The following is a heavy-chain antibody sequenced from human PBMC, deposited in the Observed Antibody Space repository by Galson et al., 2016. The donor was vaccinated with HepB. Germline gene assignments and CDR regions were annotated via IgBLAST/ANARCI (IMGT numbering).Heavy chain of an antibody. D-gene: IGHD1-1*01. CDR2: ITRSGDAT. CDR3: AKGRRVATADDMDV. V-gene: IGHV3-23*01. CDR1: GFSFSNSG. Sequence: SLRLSCAASGFSFSNSGMSWVRQAPGRGLEWVSGITRSGDATHYADFVEGRFTISRDNSKNTLYVQMNSLRADDTALYYCAKGRRVATADDMDVWGKGTTVTVSS. J-gene: IGHJ6*04.